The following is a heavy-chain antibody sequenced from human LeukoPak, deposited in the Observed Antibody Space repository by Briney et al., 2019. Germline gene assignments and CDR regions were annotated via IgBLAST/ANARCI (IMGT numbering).Heavy chain of an antibody. Sequence: GGSLRLSCAASGFTFNNYAMIWVRQAPGKGLEWVAAIVDKGVDTKYADSVKGRFTISRDNSKNTLYLQMNSLRVEDTAIYYCGKDWKLDYWGKGTLVPVSS. J-gene: IGHJ4*02. V-gene: IGHV3-23*01. D-gene: IGHD1-1*01. CDR1: GFTFNNYA. CDR3: GKDWKLDY. CDR2: IVDKGVDT.